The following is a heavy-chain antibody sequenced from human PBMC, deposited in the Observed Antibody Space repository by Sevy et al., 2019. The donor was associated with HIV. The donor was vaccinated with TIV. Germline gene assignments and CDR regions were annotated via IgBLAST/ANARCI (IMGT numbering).Heavy chain of an antibody. CDR2: IWYDGSNK. CDR3: ARDSLRVEVVTATGGMAY. V-gene: IGHV3-33*01. J-gene: IGHJ4*02. D-gene: IGHD2-21*02. CDR1: GFTFSSYG. Sequence: GGSLRLSCAASGFTFSSYGMHWVHQAPGKGLEWVAVIWYDGSNKYYADSVKGRFTISRDNSKNTLYLQMNSLRAEDTAVYYCARDSLRVEVVTATGGMAYWGQGTLVTVSS.